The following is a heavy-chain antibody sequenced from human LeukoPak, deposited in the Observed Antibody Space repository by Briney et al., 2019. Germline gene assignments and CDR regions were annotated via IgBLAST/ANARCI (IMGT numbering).Heavy chain of an antibody. CDR3: ARDGYYGSGSLDY. CDR2: ISGSGGGT. CDR1: GFTFSTYA. D-gene: IGHD3-10*01. Sequence: GGSLRLSCAASGFTFSTYAMSWVRQAAGKGLEWVSLISGSGGGTYYADSVKGRFTISRDNSKNTLYLQMNSLRAEDTAVYYCARDGYYGSGSLDYWGQGTLVTVSS. J-gene: IGHJ4*02. V-gene: IGHV3-23*01.